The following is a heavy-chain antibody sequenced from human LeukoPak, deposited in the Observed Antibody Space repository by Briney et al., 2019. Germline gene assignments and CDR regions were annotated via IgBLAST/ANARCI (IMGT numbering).Heavy chain of an antibody. Sequence: PSETLSLTCTVSGGSISSYYWSWIRQPPGRRLEWIGYIYYSGSTNYNPSLKSRVTISVDTSKNQFSLKLSSVTAVDTAVYYCARSVDTSAFDIWGQGTMVTVSS. CDR2: IYYSGST. V-gene: IGHV4-59*01. CDR1: GGSISSYY. CDR3: ARSVDTSAFDI. D-gene: IGHD5-18*01. J-gene: IGHJ3*02.